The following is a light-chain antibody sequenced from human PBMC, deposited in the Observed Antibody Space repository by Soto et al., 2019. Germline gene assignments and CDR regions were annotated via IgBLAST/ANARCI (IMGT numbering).Light chain of an antibody. V-gene: IGKV1-5*01. CDR2: DAS. Sequence: DIQMTQSPSTLSASVGDRVTITCRASQSISSWLAWYQQKPGKAPMLLIYDASSLESGVPSRFSGSGSGTEFTLTISSLQPDDFATYYCQQYNSYSLTFGQGTKVDI. CDR3: QQYNSYSLT. J-gene: IGKJ1*01. CDR1: QSISSW.